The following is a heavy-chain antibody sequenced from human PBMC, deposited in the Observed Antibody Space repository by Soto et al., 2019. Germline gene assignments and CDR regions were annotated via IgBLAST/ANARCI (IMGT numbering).Heavy chain of an antibody. Sequence: EVHLVETGGGLIQPGGSLRLSCAASGFTVSSNYMSWVRQAPGKGLEWVSVIYSGGSTYYADSVKGRFTISRDNSKNTLCLQMNSLRAEDTAVYYCARRLVVPAAMGYYYYGMDVWGQGTTVTVSS. J-gene: IGHJ6*02. CDR3: ARRLVVPAAMGYYYYGMDV. CDR2: IYSGGST. CDR1: GFTVSSNY. D-gene: IGHD2-2*01. V-gene: IGHV3-53*02.